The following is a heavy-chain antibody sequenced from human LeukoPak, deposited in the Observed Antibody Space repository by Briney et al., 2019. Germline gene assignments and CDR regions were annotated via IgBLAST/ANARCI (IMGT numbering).Heavy chain of an antibody. Sequence: GGSLRLSCAASGFTFSNYAMSWVRQAPGKGLEWVTDISDSGGRTYYADSVKGRFTISRDNSKNTLYLQMNSLRAEDTAVYYCAKGRGYSYGYEDYSGQPTLVTVSS. CDR3: AKGRGYSYGYEDY. D-gene: IGHD5-18*01. CDR1: GFTFSNYA. CDR2: ISDSGGRT. V-gene: IGHV3-23*01. J-gene: IGHJ4*02.